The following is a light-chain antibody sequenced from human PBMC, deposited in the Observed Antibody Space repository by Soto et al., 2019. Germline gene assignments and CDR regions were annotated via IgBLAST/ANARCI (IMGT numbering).Light chain of an antibody. V-gene: IGKV2D-29*01. CDR3: MQSDHVPLT. CDR2: EVS. CDR1: QSLLHRDGKTR. Sequence: DIVMTQTPVSLSVTPGQPASISCKSSQSLLHRDGKTRLTWYVEKPDQPPQLLIYEVSNRFSGVPERISGSGSGTDFTLTISRLEAEDVGVYYCMQSDHVPLTFGQGTKVELK. J-gene: IGKJ1*01.